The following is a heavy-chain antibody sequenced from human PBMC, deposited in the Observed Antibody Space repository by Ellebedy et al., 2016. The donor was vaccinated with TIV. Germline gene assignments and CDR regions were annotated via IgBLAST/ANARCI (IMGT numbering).Heavy chain of an antibody. CDR3: ARDTTIFGVVNDAFDI. Sequence: ASVKVSXXASDYTFTSYGISWVRQAPGQGLEWMGWISAYNGNTNYAQKLQGRVTMTTDTSTSTAYMELRSLRSDDTAVYYCARDTTIFGVVNDAFDIWGQGTMVTVSS. D-gene: IGHD3-3*01. V-gene: IGHV1-18*01. CDR2: ISAYNGNT. CDR1: DYTFTSYG. J-gene: IGHJ3*02.